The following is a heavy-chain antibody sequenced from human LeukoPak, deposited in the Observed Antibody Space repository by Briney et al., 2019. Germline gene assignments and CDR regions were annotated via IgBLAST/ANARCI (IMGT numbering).Heavy chain of an antibody. Sequence: SETLSLTCTVSGGSISSYYWSWLRQPPGKGLEWIGYIYYSGSTNYNPSLKSRVTISVDTSKNQFSLKLSSVTAADTAVYYCARALRDGYNPDYYYYYGMDVWGQGTTVTVSS. CDR2: IYYSGST. CDR1: GGSISSYY. CDR3: ARALRDGYNPDYYYYYGMDV. D-gene: IGHD5-12*01. V-gene: IGHV4-59*01. J-gene: IGHJ6*02.